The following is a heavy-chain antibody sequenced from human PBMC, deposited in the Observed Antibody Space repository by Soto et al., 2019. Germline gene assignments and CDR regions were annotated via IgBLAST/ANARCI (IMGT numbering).Heavy chain of an antibody. V-gene: IGHV4-4*07. CDR3: GRESGETWDYEAS. CDR1: GGSISSYY. J-gene: IGHJ5*02. D-gene: IGHD1-7*01. Sequence: PSETLSLTCTVSGGSISSYYWSWIRQPPGKGLEWIGRLNTYGNTHYNPSLKSRVTASVDTSRNQFFLTLRSVTAADSAVYHCGRESGETWDYEASWGQGTPVTVSS. CDR2: LNTYGNT.